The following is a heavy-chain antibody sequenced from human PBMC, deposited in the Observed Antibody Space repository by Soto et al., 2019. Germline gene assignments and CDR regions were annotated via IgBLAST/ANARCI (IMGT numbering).Heavy chain of an antibody. D-gene: IGHD3-16*02. V-gene: IGHV3-23*01. J-gene: IGHJ4*02. CDR3: AKVDAYSYRTDH. CDR1: GFTFSNSA. Sequence: AGSLRLSCAASGFTFSNSAMTWVRQALGKGPEWVSSIGRTNNTHYADSVKGRFAISRDNSQNTLYLQMNSLTAEDTAVYFCAKVDAYSYRTDHWGQGTLVTVSS. CDR2: IGRTNNT.